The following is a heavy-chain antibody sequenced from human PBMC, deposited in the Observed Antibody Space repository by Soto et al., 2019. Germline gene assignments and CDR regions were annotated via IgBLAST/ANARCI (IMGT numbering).Heavy chain of an antibody. Sequence: QVQLVESGGGVVQPGRSLRLSCAASGFTFSSYGMHWVRQAPGKGLEWVAVISYDGSNKYYADSVKGRFTISRDNSKNTLYLQMNSLRTEDTAVYYCAKDDRSSTLGTFDYWGQGTLVTVSS. CDR2: ISYDGSNK. V-gene: IGHV3-30*18. D-gene: IGHD6-6*01. CDR1: GFTFSSYG. CDR3: AKDDRSSTLGTFDY. J-gene: IGHJ4*02.